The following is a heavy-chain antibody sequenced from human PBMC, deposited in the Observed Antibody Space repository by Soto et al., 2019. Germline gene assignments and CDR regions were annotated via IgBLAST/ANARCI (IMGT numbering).Heavy chain of an antibody. CDR3: GYLPDYYYGMDV. J-gene: IGHJ6*02. D-gene: IGHD2-15*01. V-gene: IGHV1-69*12. Sequence: QVQLVQSGAEVKKPGSSVKVSCKASGGTFRSYAISWVRQAPGQGLEWMGGIIPIFGTANYAQKFQGRVTITADESTSTDYMELSSLRSEDTAVYYCGYLPDYYYGMDVWGQGTTVTVSS. CDR1: GGTFRSYA. CDR2: IIPIFGTA.